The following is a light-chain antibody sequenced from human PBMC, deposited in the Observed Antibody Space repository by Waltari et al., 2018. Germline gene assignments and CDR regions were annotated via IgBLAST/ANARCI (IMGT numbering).Light chain of an antibody. V-gene: IGKV1-39*01. CDR2: AAS. J-gene: IGKJ4*01. Sequence: DIQMTQSPSSLSASVGDRVSITCRASQTINYHLKWYQQKPGKGPKLLIYAASSLETGVPARCTWRGDGTDYTLTISGLQPEDFGTDYWQQMYTTPTGLTFGGGTKVDIK. CDR3: QQMYTTPTGLT. CDR1: QTINYH.